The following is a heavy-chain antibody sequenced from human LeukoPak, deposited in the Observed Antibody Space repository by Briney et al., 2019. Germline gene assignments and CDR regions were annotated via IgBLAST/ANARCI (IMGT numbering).Heavy chain of an antibody. D-gene: IGHD3-16*02. Sequence: ASVKVSCKASGYTFTSYGISWVRQAPGQGLEWMGRISAYNGNTNYAQKLQGRVTMTADTSTSTAYMELRSLRSDDTAVYFCARAGGYVWGSYRPFDYWGQGTLVTVSS. J-gene: IGHJ4*02. CDR3: ARAGGYVWGSYRPFDY. CDR1: GYTFTSYG. CDR2: ISAYNGNT. V-gene: IGHV1-18*01.